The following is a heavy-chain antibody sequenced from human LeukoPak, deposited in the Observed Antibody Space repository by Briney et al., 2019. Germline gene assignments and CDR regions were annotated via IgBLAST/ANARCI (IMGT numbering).Heavy chain of an antibody. J-gene: IGHJ4*02. CDR3: ARGPYYYDGSGYYFVY. CDR1: GFTFNIYD. Sequence: PGGSLRLSCAASGFTFNIYDMNWVRQAPGKGLEWVSSISSSTNYIYYADSVKGRFTISRDNAKNSLYLQMNSLRAEDTAVYYCARGPYYYDGSGYYFVYWGQGTLVTVSS. V-gene: IGHV3-21*01. D-gene: IGHD3-22*01. CDR2: ISSSTNYI.